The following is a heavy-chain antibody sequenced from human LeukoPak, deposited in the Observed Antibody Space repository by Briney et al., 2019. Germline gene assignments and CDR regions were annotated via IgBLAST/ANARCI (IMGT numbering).Heavy chain of an antibody. CDR3: ARENFWSGYPYYYYYGMDV. V-gene: IGHV1-18*01. CDR1: GYTFTSYG. CDR2: ISAYNGNT. J-gene: IGHJ6*02. Sequence: ASVKVSCKASGYTFTSYGISWVRQAPGQGLEWMGWISAYNGNTNYAQKLQGRVTMTTDTSTSTAYMELRSLRSDDTAVYYCARENFWSGYPYYYYYGMDVWGQGTTVTVSS. D-gene: IGHD3-3*01.